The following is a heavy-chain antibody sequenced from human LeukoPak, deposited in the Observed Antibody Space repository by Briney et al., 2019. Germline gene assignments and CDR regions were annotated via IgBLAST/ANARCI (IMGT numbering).Heavy chain of an antibody. CDR3: AGGGGVYYYYVWGSYGGTFDI. J-gene: IGHJ3*02. CDR1: GGSISSYY. CDR2: IYYSGST. Sequence: PSETLSLTCTVSGGSISSYYWSWIRQPPGKGLEWIGYIYYSGSTNYNPSLKSRVTISVATSKNQFSLKLSSVTAADTAVYYCAGGGGVYYYYVWGSYGGTFDIWGQGTMVTVSS. D-gene: IGHD3-16*01. V-gene: IGHV4-59*01.